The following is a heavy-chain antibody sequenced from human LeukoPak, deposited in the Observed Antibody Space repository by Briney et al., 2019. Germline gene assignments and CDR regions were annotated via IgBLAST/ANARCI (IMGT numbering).Heavy chain of an antibody. CDR3: ARVPYYDDAFDI. V-gene: IGHV3-30-3*01. D-gene: IGHD3-3*01. Sequence: GGSLRLSCAASGFTFSSYAMHWVRQAPGKGLEWVAVISYDGSNKYYADSVKGRFTISRDNSKNTLYLQMNSLRAEDTAVYYCARVPYYDDAFDIWGQGTMVTVSS. CDR1: GFTFSSYA. J-gene: IGHJ3*02. CDR2: ISYDGSNK.